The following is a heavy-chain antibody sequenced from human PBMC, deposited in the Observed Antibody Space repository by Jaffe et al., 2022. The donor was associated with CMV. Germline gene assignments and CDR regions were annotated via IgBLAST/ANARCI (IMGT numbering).Heavy chain of an antibody. CDR1: GYSFTSYW. Sequence: EVQLVQSGAEVKKPGESLKISCKGSGYSFTSYWIGWVRQMPGKGLEWMGIIYPGDSDTRYSPSFQGQVTISADKSISTAYLQWSSLKASDTAMYYCARHHLPGVGAPYYYYYGMDVWGQGTTVTVSS. CDR2: IYPGDSDT. J-gene: IGHJ6*02. CDR3: ARHHLPGVGAPYYYYYGMDV. V-gene: IGHV5-51*01. D-gene: IGHD1-26*01.